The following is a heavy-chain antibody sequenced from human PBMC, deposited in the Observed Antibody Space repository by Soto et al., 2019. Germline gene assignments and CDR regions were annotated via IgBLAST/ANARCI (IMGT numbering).Heavy chain of an antibody. CDR1: GGSISSSSYY. V-gene: IGHV4-39*01. Sequence: QLQLQESGPGLVKPSETLSLTCTVSGGSISSSSYYWGWIRQPPGKGLEWIGSIYYSGSTYYNPSLKSRVTISVDTSKNQFSLKLSSVTAADTAVYYCARPKTSLLWFGELSRSDAFDIWGQGTMVTVSS. CDR3: ARPKTSLLWFGELSRSDAFDI. J-gene: IGHJ3*02. D-gene: IGHD3-10*01. CDR2: IYYSGST.